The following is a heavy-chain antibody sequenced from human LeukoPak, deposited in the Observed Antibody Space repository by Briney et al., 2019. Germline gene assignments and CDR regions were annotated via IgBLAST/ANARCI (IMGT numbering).Heavy chain of an antibody. CDR3: ARGHYQLS. D-gene: IGHD2-2*01. CDR1: GFTFSSYW. Sequence: PGGSLRLSCAVSGFTFSSYWMSWVRQAPGKGLEWVASIKEEGSEKHYVDSAKGRFTISRDNAKNSLYLQMNSLRAEDTAVYYCARGHYQLSWGQGILVTVSS. CDR2: IKEEGSEK. J-gene: IGHJ5*02. V-gene: IGHV3-7*01.